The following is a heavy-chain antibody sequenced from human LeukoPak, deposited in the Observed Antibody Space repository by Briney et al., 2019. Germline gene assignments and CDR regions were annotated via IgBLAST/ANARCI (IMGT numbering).Heavy chain of an antibody. Sequence: PGGSLRLSCAASGFTFSSYNMDWVRQAPGKGLEWVSYISTSSNYIYYANSVKGRFTISRDDARNSLYLQMNSLRVEDTAVYYCTREGYGPGSIWFDPWGQGTVVIVSS. D-gene: IGHD3-10*01. CDR3: TREGYGPGSIWFDP. V-gene: IGHV3-21*01. CDR1: GFTFSSYN. J-gene: IGHJ5*02. CDR2: ISTSSNYI.